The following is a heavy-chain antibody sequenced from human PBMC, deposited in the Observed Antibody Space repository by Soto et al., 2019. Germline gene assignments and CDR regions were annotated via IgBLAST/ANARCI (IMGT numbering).Heavy chain of an antibody. V-gene: IGHV4-59*08. D-gene: IGHD6-6*01. CDR2: IYYSGST. Sequence: QVQLQESGPGLVKPSETLSLTCTVSGGSISSYYWSWIRQPPGKGLEWIGYIYYSGSTNYNPSLKRRVTISLDTSKNQFSLKLSSVTAADTAVYYCARRADIAARPFYYYMDVWGKGTTVTVSS. CDR1: GGSISSYY. J-gene: IGHJ6*03. CDR3: ARRADIAARPFYYYMDV.